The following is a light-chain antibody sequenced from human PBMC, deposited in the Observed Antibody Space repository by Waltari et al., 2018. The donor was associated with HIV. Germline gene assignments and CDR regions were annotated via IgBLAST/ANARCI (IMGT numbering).Light chain of an antibody. CDR2: DVN. CDR3: CSHAGNFIFV. J-gene: IGLJ1*01. Sequence: QSALTQPHSVSGSPGQSLTISCTGTSTYVDTFVSWYQQHPGQAPKVIIFDVNKRPAGGPDRFSGSKSGNTASLTISGLQAEDEADYYCCSHAGNFIFVFGTGTKVTVL. CDR1: STYVDTF. V-gene: IGLV2-11*01.